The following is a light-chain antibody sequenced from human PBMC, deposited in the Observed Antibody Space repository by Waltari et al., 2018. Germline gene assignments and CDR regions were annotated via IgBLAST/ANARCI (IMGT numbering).Light chain of an antibody. CDR2: DVI. CDR3: SSYTISSTVV. Sequence: QSALPQPASVSGSPGQSITISCPGTSSDVGGYNYVPWYQQHPAKAPKLMIYDVINLPSGVSNRVSGSKSGNTASLTSSGLQAEDEAEYYCSSYTISSTVVFGGGTKLTVL. CDR1: SSDVGGYNY. V-gene: IGLV2-14*03. J-gene: IGLJ2*01.